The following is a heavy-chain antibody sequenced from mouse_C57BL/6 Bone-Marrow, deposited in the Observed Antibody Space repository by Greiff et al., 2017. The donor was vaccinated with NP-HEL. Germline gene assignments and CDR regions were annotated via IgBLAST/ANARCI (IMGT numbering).Heavy chain of an antibody. CDR1: GFTFSSYA. CDR3: AREGNWDDY. V-gene: IGHV5-4*01. Sequence: EVQRVESGGGLVKPGGSLKLSCAASGFTFSSYAMSWVRQTPEKRLEWVATISDGGSYTYYPDNVKGRFTISRDNAKNNLYLQMSHLKSEDTAMYYCAREGNWDDYWGQGTTLTVSS. CDR2: ISDGGSYT. J-gene: IGHJ2*01. D-gene: IGHD4-1*01.